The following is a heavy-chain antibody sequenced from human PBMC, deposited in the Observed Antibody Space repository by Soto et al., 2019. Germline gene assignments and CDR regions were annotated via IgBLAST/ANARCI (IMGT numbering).Heavy chain of an antibody. J-gene: IGHJ5*02. V-gene: IGHV1-18*04. CDR2: ISANTGNT. CDR3: ARGGVSPGYSRGSYSVRAITNWFDP. CDR1: DYTFTSYC. Sequence: ASVKVSCKASDYTFTSYCIRWVRQAPGQGLEWMGWISANTGNTNYAQNFQGRVTMTTDTSMSTAYMELRRLQTDDTAVYYCARGGVSPGYSRGSYSVRAITNWFDPWGQGTLVTVSS. D-gene: IGHD6-19*01.